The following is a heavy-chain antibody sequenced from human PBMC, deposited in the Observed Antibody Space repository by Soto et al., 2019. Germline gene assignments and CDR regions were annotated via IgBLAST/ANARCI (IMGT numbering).Heavy chain of an antibody. V-gene: IGHV4-59*01. D-gene: IGHD3-10*01. Sequence: PSETLSLTCTVSGGSISIYYWSWIRQPPGKGLEWIGYIYYSGSTNYNPSLKSRVTISVDTSKNQFSLKLSSVTAADKAVYYCARTNYGSGFYGMDVWVQGTTVTVSS. CDR2: IYYSGST. J-gene: IGHJ6*02. CDR3: ARTNYGSGFYGMDV. CDR1: GGSISIYY.